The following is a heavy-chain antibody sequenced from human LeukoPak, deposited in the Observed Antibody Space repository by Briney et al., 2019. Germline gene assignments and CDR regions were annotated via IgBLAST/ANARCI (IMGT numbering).Heavy chain of an antibody. CDR2: INHSGST. D-gene: IGHD3-9*01. V-gene: IGHV4-34*01. CDR1: GFTFSDYY. CDR3: ARSRDYDILTGPRGMDV. J-gene: IGHJ6*02. Sequence: GSLRLSCAASGFTFSDYYMSWIRQAPGKGLEWIGEINHSGSTNYNPSLKSRVTISVDTSKNQFSLKLSSVTAADTAVYYCARSRDYDILTGPRGMDVWGQGTTVTVSS.